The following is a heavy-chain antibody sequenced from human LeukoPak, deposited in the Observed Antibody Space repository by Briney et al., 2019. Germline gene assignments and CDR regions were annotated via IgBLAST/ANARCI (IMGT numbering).Heavy chain of an antibody. V-gene: IGHV1-18*01. D-gene: IGHD4-17*01. CDR1: GYTFTSYG. CDR3: AREPDYGDYRRSNDY. CDR2: ISAYNGNT. Sequence: ASVKVSCKASGYTFTSYGISWVRQAPGQGLEWMGWISAYNGNTNYAQKLQGRVTMTTDTSTSTAYMELRSLRSDDTAVYYCAREPDYGDYRRSNDYWGQGTLVTVSS. J-gene: IGHJ4*02.